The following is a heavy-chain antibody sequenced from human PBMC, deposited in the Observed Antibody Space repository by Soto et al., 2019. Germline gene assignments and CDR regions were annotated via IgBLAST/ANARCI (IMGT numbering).Heavy chain of an antibody. CDR2: IIPIFGTA. CDR3: ARHLTTVTIRNYYYYGMDV. V-gene: IGHV1-69*01. J-gene: IGHJ6*02. D-gene: IGHD4-17*01. CDR1: GGTFSSYA. Sequence: QVQLVQSGAEVKKPGSSVKVSCKASGGTFSSYAISWVRQAPGQGLEWMGGIIPIFGTANYAQKFQGRVTITADDSTSTAYMELSSLRSEDTAVYYCARHLTTVTIRNYYYYGMDVWGQGTTVTVSS.